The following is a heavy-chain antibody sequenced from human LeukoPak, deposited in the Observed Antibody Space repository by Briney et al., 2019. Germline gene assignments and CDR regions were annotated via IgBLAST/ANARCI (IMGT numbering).Heavy chain of an antibody. CDR3: ARDGKVTGLGHWFDL. D-gene: IGHD1-20*01. CDR2: MSNDGSTK. J-gene: IGHJ5*02. V-gene: IGHV3-30-3*01. CDR1: GFSFSTYS. Sequence: PGGSLRLSCTASGFSFSTYSMHWVRQAPGKGLEWVAVMSNDGSTKYYADSVKGRFTISRDNSKNTLYLQMSSLRAEDMAVFHSARDGKVTGLGHWFDLWGQGALVTVSS.